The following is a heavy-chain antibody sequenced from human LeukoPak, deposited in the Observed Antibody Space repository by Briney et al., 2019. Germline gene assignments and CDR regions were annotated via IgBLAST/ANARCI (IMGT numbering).Heavy chain of an antibody. CDR3: ARHSGITMVRGVDY. J-gene: IGHJ4*02. CDR2: IYYSGST. V-gene: IGHV4-39*01. CDR1: GGSISSSSYY. D-gene: IGHD3-10*01. Sequence: SETLSLTCTVSGGSISSSSYYWGWIRQPPGKGLEWIGSIYYSGSTYYNPSLKSRVTISVDTSKNQFSLKLSSVTAADTAVYYCARHSGITMVRGVDYWGQGTLVTVSS.